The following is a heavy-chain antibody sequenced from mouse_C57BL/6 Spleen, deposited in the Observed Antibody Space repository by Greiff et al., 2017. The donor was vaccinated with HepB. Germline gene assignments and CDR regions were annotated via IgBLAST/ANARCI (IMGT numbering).Heavy chain of an antibody. CDR1: GYTFTDYN. D-gene: IGHD2-5*01. CDR3: VRPYYSNSFAY. Sequence: EVQLQQSGPELVKPGASVKIPCKASGYTFTDYNMDWVKQSHGKSLEWIGDINPNNGGTIYNQKFKGKATLTVDKSSSTAYMELRSLTSEDTAVYYCVRPYYSNSFAYWGQGTLVTVSA. V-gene: IGHV1-18*01. J-gene: IGHJ3*01. CDR2: INPNNGGT.